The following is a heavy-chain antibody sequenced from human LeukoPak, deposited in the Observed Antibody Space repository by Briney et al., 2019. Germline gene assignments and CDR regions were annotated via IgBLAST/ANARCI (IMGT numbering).Heavy chain of an antibody. V-gene: IGHV1-69*06. CDR2: IIPVFGTA. D-gene: IGHD3-22*01. CDR3: ASSSGYYRAVDY. J-gene: IGHJ4*02. Sequence: ASVKVSCKASGGTFSSYAISWVRQAPGQGLEWMGGIIPVFGTANYAQKFQGRVTITADKSTSTAYMELSSLRSEDTAVYYCASSSGYYRAVDYWGQGTLVTVSS. CDR1: GGTFSSYA.